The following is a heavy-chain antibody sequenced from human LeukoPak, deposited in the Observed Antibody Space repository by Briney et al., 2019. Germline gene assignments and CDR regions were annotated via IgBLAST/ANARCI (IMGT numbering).Heavy chain of an antibody. V-gene: IGHV1-2*06. Sequence: GASVKVSCKASGYTFIGYYIHWVRQAPGQGLEWMGRINPNSGGTNYAPKFQGRITMTRDTSISTAYMVLSRLRSDDTAVYYCARGVNSDSLDYWGQGTLVTVSS. D-gene: IGHD1-1*01. CDR1: GYTFIGYY. CDR3: ARGVNSDSLDY. J-gene: IGHJ4*02. CDR2: INPNSGGT.